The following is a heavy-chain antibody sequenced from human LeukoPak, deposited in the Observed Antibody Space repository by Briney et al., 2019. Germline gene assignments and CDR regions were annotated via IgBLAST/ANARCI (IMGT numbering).Heavy chain of an antibody. J-gene: IGHJ6*03. V-gene: IGHV3-48*04. CDR2: ISSSSSTI. CDR3: ARDELELPGNYYMDV. D-gene: IGHD1-7*01. Sequence: PGGSLRLSCAASGFTFSSYSMNWVRQAPGKGLEWVSYISSSSSTIYYADSVKGRFTISRGNAKNSLYLQMNSLRAEDTAVYYCARDELELPGNYYMDVWGKGTTVTVSS. CDR1: GFTFSSYS.